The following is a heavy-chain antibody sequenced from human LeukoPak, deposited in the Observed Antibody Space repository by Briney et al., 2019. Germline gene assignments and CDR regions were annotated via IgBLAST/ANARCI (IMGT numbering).Heavy chain of an antibody. CDR3: ARGPTTVVTLYYFDY. D-gene: IGHD4-23*01. Sequence: GSSVKVPCKASGGTFSSYAISWVRQAPGQGLEWMGGIIPIFGTANYAQKFQGRVTITADESTSTAYMELSSLRSEDTAVYYCARGPTTVVTLYYFDYWGQGTLVTVSS. CDR2: IIPIFGTA. CDR1: GGTFSSYA. J-gene: IGHJ4*02. V-gene: IGHV1-69*01.